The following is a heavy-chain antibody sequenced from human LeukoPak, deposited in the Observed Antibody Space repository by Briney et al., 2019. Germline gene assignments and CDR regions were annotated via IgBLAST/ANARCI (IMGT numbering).Heavy chain of an antibody. V-gene: IGHV4-59*01. J-gene: IGHJ6*03. CDR3: ATWNYFMDV. CDR2: IYYSGST. D-gene: IGHD3-3*01. Sequence: SETLSLTCTVSGGSISSYYWSWIRQPPGKGLEWIGYIYYSGSTNYNPSLKSRVTISEETSKNQFSLKLNSVTAADTAVYYCATWNYFMDVWGKGTTVTISS. CDR1: GGSISSYY.